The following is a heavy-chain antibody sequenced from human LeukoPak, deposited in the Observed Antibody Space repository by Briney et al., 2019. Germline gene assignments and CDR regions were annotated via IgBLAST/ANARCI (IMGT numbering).Heavy chain of an antibody. CDR2: IIPIFGTT. CDR1: GGTFSSYA. Sequence: SVKVSCKASGGTFSSYAISWVRQAPGQGLEWMGGIIPIFGTTNYAQKFQDRVTITADKSTSTAYMELSSLRSEDTAVYYCARDNGGTAMAYYYYYYMDVWGKGTTVTISS. D-gene: IGHD5-18*01. CDR3: ARDNGGTAMAYYYYYYMDV. V-gene: IGHV1-69*06. J-gene: IGHJ6*03.